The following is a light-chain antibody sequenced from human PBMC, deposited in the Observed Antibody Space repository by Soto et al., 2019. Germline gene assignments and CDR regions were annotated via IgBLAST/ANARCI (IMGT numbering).Light chain of an antibody. J-gene: IGKJ4*01. CDR3: QHIHSYPVT. V-gene: IGKV1-9*01. Sequence: IQLTQSPSSLSASVGDRVTITCRASQGISSSLAWYQQKPGKAPKLLIYGASTLHSGVPSRFRGSGSGTDFTLTISSLQHEDFATYYCQHIHSYPVTFGGGTKVDIK. CDR2: GAS. CDR1: QGISSS.